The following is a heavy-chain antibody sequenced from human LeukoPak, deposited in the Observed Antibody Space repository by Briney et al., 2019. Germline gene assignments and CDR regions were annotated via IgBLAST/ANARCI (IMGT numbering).Heavy chain of an antibody. CDR1: GFIFSSYW. V-gene: IGHV3-7*02. Sequence: GGSLRLSCAASGFIFSSYWMNWVRQAPGKGLEWVANIKQEGSEKYYVDSVKGRFTISRDNAKNSLYLQMSSLRDEDTAVYYCAQKGGTDHWGQGTLVTVSS. CDR2: IKQEGSEK. CDR3: AQKGGTDH. D-gene: IGHD2-15*01. J-gene: IGHJ4*02.